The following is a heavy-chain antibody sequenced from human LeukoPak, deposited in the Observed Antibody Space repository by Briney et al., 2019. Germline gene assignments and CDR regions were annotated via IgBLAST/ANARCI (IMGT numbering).Heavy chain of an antibody. CDR1: GFTFSSYS. CDR2: ILSSGSSI. Sequence: PGGSLRLSCVAPGFTFSSYSMNWVRQAPGKGLEWVSYILSSGSSIYYADSVKGRFTISRDNAKNSLYLQMNSLRAEDTAVYYCARDRGVHYDGPNWGQGTLVTVSS. V-gene: IGHV3-48*04. J-gene: IGHJ4*02. D-gene: IGHD3-22*01. CDR3: ARDRGVHYDGPN.